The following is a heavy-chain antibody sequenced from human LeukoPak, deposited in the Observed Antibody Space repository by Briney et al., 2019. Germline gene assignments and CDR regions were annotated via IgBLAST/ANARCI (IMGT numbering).Heavy chain of an antibody. J-gene: IGHJ4*02. CDR3: AREYDSSGYYSYFFY. V-gene: IGHV3-23*01. Sequence: GGSLRLSCAASGFTFGSYAMSWVRQAPGKGLEWVSTISGSGSSTYYADSVEGRFTISRDNAKNSLYLQMNSLRAEDTAVYYCAREYDSSGYYSYFFYWGQGTLVTVSS. CDR1: GFTFGSYA. D-gene: IGHD3-22*01. CDR2: ISGSGSST.